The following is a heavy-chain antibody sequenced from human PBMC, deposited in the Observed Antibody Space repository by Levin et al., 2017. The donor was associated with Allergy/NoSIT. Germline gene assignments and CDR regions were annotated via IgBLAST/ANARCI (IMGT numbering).Heavy chain of an antibody. V-gene: IGHV5-51*01. CDR1: GYSFTSYW. CDR3: ARLGGGSSSAGYFQH. CDR2: IYPGDSYT. Sequence: GESLKISCKGSGYSFTSYWIGWVRQMPGKGLEWMGIIYPGDSYTRYSPSFQGQVTISADKSISTAYLQWSSLKASDTAMYYCARLGGGSSSAGYFQHWGQGTLVTVSS. J-gene: IGHJ1*01. D-gene: IGHD6-6*01.